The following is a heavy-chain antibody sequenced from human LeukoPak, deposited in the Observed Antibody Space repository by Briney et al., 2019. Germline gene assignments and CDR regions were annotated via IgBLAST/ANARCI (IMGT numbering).Heavy chain of an antibody. CDR1: GGSFSGYY. D-gene: IGHD2-15*01. V-gene: IGHV4-34*01. CDR2: INHSGST. CDR3: ARGLSAIVY. J-gene: IGHJ4*02. Sequence: PSETLFLTCAVYGGSFSGYYWSWFRQPPGQGLEWLGEINHSGSTNYNPTLKSRVTISVDTSKNQFSLKLSSVTAADTVVYYCARGLSAIVYWGQGTLVTVSS.